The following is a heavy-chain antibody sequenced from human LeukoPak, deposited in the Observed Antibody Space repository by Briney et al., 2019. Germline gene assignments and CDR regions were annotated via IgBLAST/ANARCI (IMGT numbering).Heavy chain of an antibody. CDR3: ARGLVRVFDY. CDR2: ISGSAGRT. CDR1: GFSFSSYA. Sequence: GGSLRLSCAASGFSFSSYAISWVRQAPGKGLEWVSAISGSAGRTYYADSLKGRFTISRDNSKNTLYLQMNSLRVEDTAVYYCARGLVRVFDYWGQGTLVTVSS. V-gene: IGHV3-23*01. D-gene: IGHD2-2*01. J-gene: IGHJ4*02.